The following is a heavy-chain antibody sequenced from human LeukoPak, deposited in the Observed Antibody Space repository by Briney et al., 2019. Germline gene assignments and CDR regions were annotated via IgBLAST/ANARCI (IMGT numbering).Heavy chain of an antibody. V-gene: IGHV3-7*01. CDR2: IKQDGSEK. CDR3: ARDMYGGTEY. J-gene: IGHJ4*02. D-gene: IGHD2-8*01. Sequence: GGSLRLSCAASGFTFSSYWMSWVRQAPGKGQEWAANIKQDGSEKYYVDSVKGRFTISRDNAKNSLYLQMNSLRVEDTAIYYCARDMYGGTEYWGQGTLVTVSS. CDR1: GFTFSSYW.